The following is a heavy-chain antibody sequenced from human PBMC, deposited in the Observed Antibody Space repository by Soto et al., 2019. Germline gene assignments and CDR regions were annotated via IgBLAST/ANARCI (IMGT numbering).Heavy chain of an antibody. J-gene: IGHJ5*02. V-gene: IGHV1-69*13. CDR2: IIPIFGTA. Sequence: SVKVSCKASGGTFSSYAISWVRQAPGQGLEWMGGIIPIFGTANYAQKFQGRVTITADESTSTAYMELSSLRSEDTAVYYCARDIPPYNWFDPWGKGTLVTVSS. CDR1: GGTFSSYA. CDR3: ARDIPPYNWFDP.